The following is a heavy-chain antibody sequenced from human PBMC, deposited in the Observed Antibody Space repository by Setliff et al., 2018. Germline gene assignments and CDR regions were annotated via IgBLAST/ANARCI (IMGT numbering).Heavy chain of an antibody. CDR2: ISGSGGST. CDR1: GFTFSSYA. V-gene: IGHV3-23*01. Sequence: GGSLRLSCAASGFTFSSYAMSWVRQAPGKGLEWVSAISGSGGSTYYADSVKGRFTISGDNSKNTLYLQMNSLRAEDTAVYYCARDHAYGSRFYYYYYGMDVWGQGTTVTVSS. J-gene: IGHJ6*02. D-gene: IGHD3-10*01. CDR3: ARDHAYGSRFYYYYYGMDV.